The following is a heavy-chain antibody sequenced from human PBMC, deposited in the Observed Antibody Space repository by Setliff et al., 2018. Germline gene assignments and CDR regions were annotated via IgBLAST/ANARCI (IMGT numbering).Heavy chain of an antibody. CDR3: TFARDGYDVFDI. Sequence: GGSLRLSCAASGFSFSGSAVYWVRQASVKGLEWIGRIRGRTDNYATAYAASVRGRFTISRDDSKNTAYLQMSSLKTEDTAVYYCTFARDGYDVFDIWGQGTMVTVSS. J-gene: IGHJ3*02. CDR1: GFSFSGSA. V-gene: IGHV3-73*01. D-gene: IGHD5-18*01. CDR2: IRGRTDNYAT.